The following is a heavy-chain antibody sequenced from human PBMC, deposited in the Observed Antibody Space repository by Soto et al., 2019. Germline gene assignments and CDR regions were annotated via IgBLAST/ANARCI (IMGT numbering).Heavy chain of an antibody. CDR3: ATKGDYASSGSLDY. Sequence: QVQLQESGPGRVKPSQTLSLTCTVSGGSISSGDYYWSWIRQPPGKGLEWIGNIHYSGSTSYNPSLKSRVTISVDTSKNQFSLKLSSVTAADTAVYYCATKGDYASSGSLDYWGQGTLVTVSS. J-gene: IGHJ4*02. D-gene: IGHD3-22*01. CDR1: GGSISSGDYY. CDR2: IHYSGST. V-gene: IGHV4-30-4*01.